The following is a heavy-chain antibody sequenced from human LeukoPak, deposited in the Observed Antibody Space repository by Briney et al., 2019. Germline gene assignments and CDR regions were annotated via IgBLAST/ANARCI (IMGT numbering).Heavy chain of an antibody. D-gene: IGHD1-26*01. CDR2: ISSNGGST. Sequence: GGSLRLSCAASGFTFSSYAMHWVRQAPGKGLEYVSAISSNGGSTYYANSVKGRFTISRDNSKNTLYLQMGSLRAEDMAVYYCARSIVGVDEDYFDYWGQGTLVTVSS. CDR3: ARSIVGVDEDYFDY. CDR1: GFTFSSYA. J-gene: IGHJ4*02. V-gene: IGHV3-64*01.